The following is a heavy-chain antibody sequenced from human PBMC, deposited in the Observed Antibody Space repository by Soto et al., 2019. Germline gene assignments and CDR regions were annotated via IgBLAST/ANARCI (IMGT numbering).Heavy chain of an antibody. CDR1: GFTFSTKY. V-gene: IGHV3-66*01. Sequence: GGSLRLSCAASGFTFSTKYMSWVRQAPGKGLEWVSVIYSGGSTFYADSVRGRFTISRDNSKNTVNLQMNSLRAEDTVVKYCARDRCAVDSWTQGTLATVSS. J-gene: IGHJ5*01. CDR3: ARDRCAVDS. CDR2: IYSGGST.